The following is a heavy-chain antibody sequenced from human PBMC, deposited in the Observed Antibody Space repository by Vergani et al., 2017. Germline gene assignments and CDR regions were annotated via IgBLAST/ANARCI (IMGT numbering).Heavy chain of an antibody. V-gene: IGHV3-33*06. Sequence: QVQLVESGGGVVQPGRSLRLSCAASGFRLSSYGMNWVRQAPGKGLEWVAVIWYDGSNKYYADSVKGRFTISRDNSQNTVNLQMNSLRVDDTAVYYCAKDLGGWNSISCSCYMDVWGKGTTVTV. CDR2: IWYDGSNK. CDR3: AKDLGGWNSISCSCYMDV. D-gene: IGHD2/OR15-2a*01. CDR1: GFRLSSYG. J-gene: IGHJ6*03.